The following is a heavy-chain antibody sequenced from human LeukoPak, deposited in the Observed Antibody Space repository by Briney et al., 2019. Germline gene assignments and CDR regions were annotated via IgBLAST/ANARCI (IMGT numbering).Heavy chain of an antibody. CDR1: GGSFSGYY. CDR2: INHRGST. V-gene: IGHV4-34*01. CDR3: ARRRSMGWYFDL. Sequence: PSETLSLTCAVYGGSFSGYYWSWIRQPPGKGLEWIGEINHRGSTNYNPSLKSRVTISVDTSKNQFSLKLSSVTAADTAVYYCARRRSMGWYFDLWGRGTLVTVSS. J-gene: IGHJ2*01. D-gene: IGHD3-16*01.